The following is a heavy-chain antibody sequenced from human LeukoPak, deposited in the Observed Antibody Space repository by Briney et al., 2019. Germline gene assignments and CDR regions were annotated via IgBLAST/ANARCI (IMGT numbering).Heavy chain of an antibody. Sequence: QAGGSLRLSCAASGFTFSSYSMNWVRQAPGKGLEWVSYISSSSSTIYYADSVKGRFTISRDNAKNSLYLQMNSLRAEDTAVYYCATLSGGYCNSSSCYAAYWGQGTLVTVSS. V-gene: IGHV3-48*04. J-gene: IGHJ4*02. D-gene: IGHD2-2*01. CDR2: ISSSSSTI. CDR1: GFTFSSYS. CDR3: ATLSGGYCNSSSCYAAY.